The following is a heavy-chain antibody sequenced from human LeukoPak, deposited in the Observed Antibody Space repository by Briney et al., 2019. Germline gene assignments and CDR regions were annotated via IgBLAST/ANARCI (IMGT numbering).Heavy chain of an antibody. J-gene: IGHJ5*02. D-gene: IGHD3-22*01. CDR3: ARNGDDSSGYGGDWFDP. Sequence: SETLSLTCAVSGNSISSGYYWGWIRQPPGKGLEWIGSIYHSGSTYYNPSLKSRVTISVDTSKNQFSLKLSSVTAADTAVYYCARNGDDSSGYGGDWFDPWGQGTLVTVSS. CDR2: IYHSGST. V-gene: IGHV4-38-2*01. CDR1: GNSISSGYY.